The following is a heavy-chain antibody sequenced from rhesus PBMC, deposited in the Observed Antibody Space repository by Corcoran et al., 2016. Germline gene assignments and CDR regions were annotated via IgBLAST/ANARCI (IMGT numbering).Heavy chain of an antibody. CDR2: IYGSSLST. J-gene: IGHJ4*01. Sequence: QVQLPESGPGVVKPSSPLSLPCAVSGGSISDRYRWSWIRTPPGKGLEWIGHIYGSSLSTNYNPSLKSRVTISKDASKNQFSLNLSSVTAADTAVYYCARDMYGSNYWGQGVLVTVSS. CDR1: GGSISDRYR. CDR3: ARDMYGSNY. D-gene: IGHD4-29*01. V-gene: IGHV4S10*01.